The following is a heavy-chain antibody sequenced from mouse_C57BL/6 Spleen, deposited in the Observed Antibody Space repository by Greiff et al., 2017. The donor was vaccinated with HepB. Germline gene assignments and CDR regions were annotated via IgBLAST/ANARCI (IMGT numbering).Heavy chain of an antibody. CDR3: TRAFITTGGGSDV. CDR2: IDPANGDN. Sequence: EVKLQESGAELVRPGASVKLSCTASGFNIKDDYMHWVKQRPEQGLEWIGWIDPANGDNEYASKFQGKATITADTSSNTAYLQLSSLTSEDTAVYYCTRAFITTGGGSDVWGTGTTVTVSS. CDR1: GFNIKDDY. J-gene: IGHJ1*03. V-gene: IGHV14-4*01. D-gene: IGHD1-1*01.